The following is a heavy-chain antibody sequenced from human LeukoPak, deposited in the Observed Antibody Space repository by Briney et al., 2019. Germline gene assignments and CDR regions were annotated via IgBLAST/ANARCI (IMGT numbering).Heavy chain of an antibody. CDR2: ISGSGGTT. V-gene: IGHV3-23*01. CDR3: AKGLMSGYYDSLTGLA. Sequence: GGSLRLSCAASGFTFSSYYMSWVRQAPGKGLEWVSSISGSGGTTYYADSVKGRFTISRDNSKNTLYLQMNSLRAEDTAVYYCAKGLMSGYYDSLTGLAWGQGTLVTVSS. D-gene: IGHD3-9*01. J-gene: IGHJ5*02. CDR1: GFTFSSYY.